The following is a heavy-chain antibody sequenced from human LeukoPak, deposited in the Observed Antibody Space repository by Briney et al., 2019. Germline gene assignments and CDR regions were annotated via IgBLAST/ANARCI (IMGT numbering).Heavy chain of an antibody. CDR2: ISSDGNT. CDR3: ARGQEQFSSPWQWGPRRKNFYYYGMDV. D-gene: IGHD6-19*01. CDR1: GFTVSSSS. Sequence: GGSLRLSCAASGFTVSSSSMNWVRLGPGQGLEWVSVISSDGNTYYADSVKGRFTISRDNSRNTLSLQMHGLRADDTAVYYCARGQEQFSSPWQWGPRRKNFYYYGMDVWGQGTTVTVSS. J-gene: IGHJ6*02. V-gene: IGHV3-66*01.